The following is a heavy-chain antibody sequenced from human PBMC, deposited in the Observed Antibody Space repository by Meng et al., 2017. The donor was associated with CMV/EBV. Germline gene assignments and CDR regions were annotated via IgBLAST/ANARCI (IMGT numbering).Heavy chain of an antibody. J-gene: IGHJ3*02. D-gene: IGHD3-3*02. Sequence: GGSLRLSCVASGFTFSSYWMSWVRQAPGKGLEWVANIKQDGSEKYYVDSVKGRFTISRDNAKNSLYLQMNSLRAEDTAVYYCARHEHWDAFDIWGQGTMVTVSS. CDR2: IKQDGSEK. CDR1: GFTFSSYW. CDR3: ARHEHWDAFDI. V-gene: IGHV3-7*01.